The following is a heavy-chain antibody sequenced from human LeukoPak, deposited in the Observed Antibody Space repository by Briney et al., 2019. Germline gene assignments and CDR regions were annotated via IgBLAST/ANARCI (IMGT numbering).Heavy chain of an antibody. Sequence: SETLSLTCTVSGGSISSYFWSWIRQPPGKGLEWIGYIYYSGSTNYNPSLKSRVTISVDTSKIQFSLKLSSVTAADTAVYYCARQRDPFDCWGQGTLVTVSS. CDR1: GGSISSYF. V-gene: IGHV4-59*08. CDR3: ARQRDPFDC. CDR2: IYYSGST. D-gene: IGHD5-24*01. J-gene: IGHJ4*02.